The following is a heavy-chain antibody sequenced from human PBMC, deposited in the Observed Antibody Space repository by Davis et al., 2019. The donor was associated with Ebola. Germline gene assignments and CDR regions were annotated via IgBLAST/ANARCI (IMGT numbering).Heavy chain of an antibody. CDR2: INHSGST. CDR1: GGSVSSGSYY. Sequence: MPSETLSLTCTVSGGSVSSGSYYWSWIRQPPGKGLEWIGEINHSGSTNYNPSLKSRVTISVDKSKNQFSLKLSSVTAADTAVYYCARDGGSSWSDFDYWGQGTLVTVSS. D-gene: IGHD6-13*01. V-gene: IGHV4-39*07. CDR3: ARDGGSSWSDFDY. J-gene: IGHJ4*02.